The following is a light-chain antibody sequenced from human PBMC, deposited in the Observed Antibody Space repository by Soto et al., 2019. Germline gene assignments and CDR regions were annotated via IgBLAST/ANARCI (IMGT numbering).Light chain of an antibody. V-gene: IGKV3-15*01. CDR1: QSVSSN. Sequence: EIVMTQSPATLSVSPGERATLSCRASQSVSSNLAWHQQKPGQAPRILMYDASTRATGIPARFSGSGSGTEFTLTINSLQSEDFSVYYCQQYHNWPITFGQGTRLEI. CDR3: QQYHNWPIT. J-gene: IGKJ5*01. CDR2: DAS.